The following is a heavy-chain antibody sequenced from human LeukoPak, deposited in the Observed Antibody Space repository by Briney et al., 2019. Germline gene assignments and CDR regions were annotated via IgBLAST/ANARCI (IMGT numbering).Heavy chain of an antibody. Sequence: ASVKVSCKASGYTFTGYYMHWVRQAPGQGLEWMGWINPNSGGTNYAQKFQGRVTMTRDTSISTAYMELSRLGSDDTAVYYCARVLAHPRNYYDSSGYYTMFDYWGQGTLVTVSS. V-gene: IGHV1-2*02. J-gene: IGHJ4*02. D-gene: IGHD3-22*01. CDR3: ARVLAHPRNYYDSSGYYTMFDY. CDR1: GYTFTGYY. CDR2: INPNSGGT.